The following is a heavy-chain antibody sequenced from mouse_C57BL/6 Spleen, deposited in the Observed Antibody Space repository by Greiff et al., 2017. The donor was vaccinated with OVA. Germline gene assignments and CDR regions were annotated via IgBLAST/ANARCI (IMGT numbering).Heavy chain of an antibody. CDR1: GFSLTSYG. CDR2: IWSGGST. Sequence: VQLQESGPGLVQPSQSLSITCTVSGFSLTSYGVHWVRQSPGKGLEWLGVIWSGGSTDYNAAFISRLSISKDNSKSQVFFKMNSLQADDTAIYYCASPHYYGSSYHSWFAYWGQGTLVTVSA. CDR3: ASPHYYGSSYHSWFAY. D-gene: IGHD1-1*01. J-gene: IGHJ3*01. V-gene: IGHV2-2*01.